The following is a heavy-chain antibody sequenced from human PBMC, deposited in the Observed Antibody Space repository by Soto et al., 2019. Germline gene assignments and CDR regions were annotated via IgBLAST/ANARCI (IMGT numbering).Heavy chain of an antibody. CDR1: RFIFSPYS. Sequence: LXLSCAASRFIFSPYSMNWVRQAPWKGLEWVAFISGSGSPIYYADSLKGRFTISRDNAKNSLYLQMSSLRDEDTAVYYCARVRGHSYGYADYWGQGTLVTVSS. D-gene: IGHD5-18*01. J-gene: IGHJ4*02. CDR2: ISGSGSPI. CDR3: ARVRGHSYGYADY. V-gene: IGHV3-48*02.